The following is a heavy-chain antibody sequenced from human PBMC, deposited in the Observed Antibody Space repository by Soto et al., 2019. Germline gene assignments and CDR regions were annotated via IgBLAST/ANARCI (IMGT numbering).Heavy chain of an antibody. J-gene: IGHJ5*02. V-gene: IGHV3-30*18. CDR1: GFTFSNNG. CDR3: EKDPNRATVIHGQGWIDP. Sequence: QEQLVESGGGVVQPGRSLRLSCAASGFTFSNNGMHWVRQAPGKGLEWLALISDDGSNKYYGDSVKGRCTISRDNSRDTVYMQLNSRRVEDTAVYYCEKDPNRATVIHGQGWIDPWGQGTLVTVSS. CDR2: ISDDGSNK. D-gene: IGHD3-10*01.